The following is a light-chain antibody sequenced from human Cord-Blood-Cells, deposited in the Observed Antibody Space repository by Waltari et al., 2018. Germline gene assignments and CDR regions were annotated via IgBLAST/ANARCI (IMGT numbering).Light chain of an antibody. J-gene: IGKJ4*01. Sequence: EIVMTQSHAHLSVSPGERATLSCRASPSVSSNLAWYQQKPCQAPRLLIYCAPTRATGIPARFSGSGSGTEFTLTISSLQSEDFAVYYCQQYNNWPLTFGVGTKVESK. CDR3: QQYNNWPLT. CDR2: CAP. V-gene: IGKV3-15*01. CDR1: PSVSSN.